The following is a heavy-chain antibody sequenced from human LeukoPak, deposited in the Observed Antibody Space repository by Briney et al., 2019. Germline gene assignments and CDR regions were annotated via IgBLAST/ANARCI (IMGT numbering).Heavy chain of an antibody. D-gene: IGHD1-14*01. CDR3: ARHRIVGHNRGGMDV. CDR2: INPNNGDT. V-gene: IGHV1-2*02. CDR1: TYTFTGYY. J-gene: IGHJ6*02. Sequence: GASVTVSCKASTYTFTGYYLHWVRQAPGQGLEWMGWINPNNGDTNYAQIFQGRVTMTRDTSISTAYLELSSLRSDDTAVYYCARHRIVGHNRGGMDVWGQGTTVPVSS.